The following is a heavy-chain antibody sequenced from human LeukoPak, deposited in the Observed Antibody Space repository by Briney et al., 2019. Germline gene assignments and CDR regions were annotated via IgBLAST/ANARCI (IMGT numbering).Heavy chain of an antibody. D-gene: IGHD6-13*01. CDR1: GFTISTYW. V-gene: IGHV3-7*04. CDR2: INQDGSKK. J-gene: IGHJ4*02. Sequence: GGSLRLSCVVSGFTISTYWMSWVRQAPGKGLEWVANINQDGSKKFYVDSVKGRFTISRDNVKNSVYLQMNSLRAEDTAVYSCARAVAAADSYWGRGTLVTVSS. CDR3: ARAVAAADSY.